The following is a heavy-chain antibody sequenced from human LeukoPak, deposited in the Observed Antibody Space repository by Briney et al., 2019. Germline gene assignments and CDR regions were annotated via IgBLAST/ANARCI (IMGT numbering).Heavy chain of an antibody. V-gene: IGHV1-8*01. CDR2: MNPNSGNT. D-gene: IGHD1-26*01. J-gene: IGHJ5*02. CDR1: GYTFTSYD. Sequence: ASVKVSCKASGYTFTSYDINWVRQATGQGLEWMGWMNPNSGNTGYAQKFQGRVTMTRNTSISTAYMELSSLRSEDTAVYYCAGLIVGATFDWFDPRGQGTLVTVSS. CDR3: AGLIVGATFDWFDP.